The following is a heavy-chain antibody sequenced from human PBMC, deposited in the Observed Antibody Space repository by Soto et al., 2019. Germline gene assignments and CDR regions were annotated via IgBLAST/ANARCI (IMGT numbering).Heavy chain of an antibody. CDR3: ARDISSGWVP. J-gene: IGHJ4*02. V-gene: IGHV4-61*01. CDR1: GGSVSSGSYY. CDR2: IYYSGST. Sequence: QVQLQESGPGLVKPSETLSLTYTVSGGSVSSGSYYWSWIRQPPGKGLEWIGYIYYSGSTNHNPSLKSRVTISVDTSKNQFSLKLSSMTAADTAVYYCARDISSGWVPWGQGTLVTVSS. D-gene: IGHD6-19*01.